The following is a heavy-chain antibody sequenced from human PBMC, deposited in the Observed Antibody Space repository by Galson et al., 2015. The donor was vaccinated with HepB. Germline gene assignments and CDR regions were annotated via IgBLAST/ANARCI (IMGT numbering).Heavy chain of an antibody. CDR1: GFTFSSYA. D-gene: IGHD3-10*01. Sequence: SLRLSCAASGFTFSSYAMSWVRQAPGKGLEWVSAISGSGGSTYYADSVKGRFTISRDNSKNTLYLQMNSLRAEDTAVYYCAKSLLYGSGHNWFDPWGQGTLVTVSS. J-gene: IGHJ5*02. V-gene: IGHV3-23*01. CDR3: AKSLLYGSGHNWFDP. CDR2: ISGSGGST.